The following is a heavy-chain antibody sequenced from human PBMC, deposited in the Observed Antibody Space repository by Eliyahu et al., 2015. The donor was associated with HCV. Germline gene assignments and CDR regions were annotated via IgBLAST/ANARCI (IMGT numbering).Heavy chain of an antibody. J-gene: IGHJ6*02. Sequence: EVQLVESGGGLVQPGGSLRLSCAASGFTFSSXEXNWVRQAPGKGLEWVSYISSSGSTIYYADSVKGRFTISRDNAKNSLYLQMNSLRAEDTAVYYCARDLGSGSYYYYYYYYGMDAWGQGTTVTVSS. V-gene: IGHV3-48*03. D-gene: IGHD3-10*01. CDR1: GFTFSSXE. CDR3: ARDLGSGSYYYYYYYYGMDA. CDR2: ISSSGSTI.